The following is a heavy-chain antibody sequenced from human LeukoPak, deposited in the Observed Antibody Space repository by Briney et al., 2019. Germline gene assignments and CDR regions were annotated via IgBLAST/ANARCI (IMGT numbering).Heavy chain of an antibody. Sequence: GGSLRLSCAASGFTFSSMNWVRQAPGKGLGWVSYISSSSSTIYYADSVKGRFTISRDNAKNSLYLQMNSLRAEDTAVYYCARGLGSSWYGTLNYFDYWGQGTLVTVSS. J-gene: IGHJ4*02. CDR3: ARGLGSSWYGTLNYFDY. V-gene: IGHV3-48*01. D-gene: IGHD6-13*01. CDR2: ISSSSSTI. CDR1: GFTFSS.